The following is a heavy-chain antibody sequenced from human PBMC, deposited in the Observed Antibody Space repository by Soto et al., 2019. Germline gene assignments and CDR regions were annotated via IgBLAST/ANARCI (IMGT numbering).Heavy chain of an antibody. J-gene: IGHJ6*02. D-gene: IGHD2-2*02. Sequence: SSVKVSCKASGYIFTTFDINWVRQATGQGLEWVGWMNPNSGYTGYAQKFQGRVTMTRNTSISTAYMELSSLRSEDTAVYYCARDHCTTTNCYTSIYYYGMDVWGQGTTVTVSS. V-gene: IGHV1-8*01. CDR2: MNPNSGYT. CDR1: GYIFTTFD. CDR3: ARDHCTTTNCYTSIYYYGMDV.